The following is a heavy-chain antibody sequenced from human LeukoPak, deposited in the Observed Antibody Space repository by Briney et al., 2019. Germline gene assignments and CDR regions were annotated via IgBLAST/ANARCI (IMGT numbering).Heavy chain of an antibody. V-gene: IGHV3-53*01. Sequence: GGSPRLSCAASGFSFSGNYLTWVRQAPGRGLEWVSFINIHDDAFYADSVKGRFTVSRDNSKNILYPQMNSLRAEDTAIYYCARGLVYYDTTGSYLAERPYFDSWGQGTLVTVSS. CDR2: INIHDDA. CDR1: GFSFSGNY. CDR3: ARGLVYYDTTGSYLAERPYFDS. D-gene: IGHD3-16*01. J-gene: IGHJ4*02.